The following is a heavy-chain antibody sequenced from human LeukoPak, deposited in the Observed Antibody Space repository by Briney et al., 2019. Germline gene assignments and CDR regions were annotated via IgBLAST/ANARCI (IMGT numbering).Heavy chain of an antibody. CDR2: LSHGGST. CDR1: GGSISSYY. CDR3: ARAVGAVYWYFDP. Sequence: PSETLSLTCTVSGGSISSYYWTWIRQSPGRGLEWIGSLSHGGSTNYNPSLKSRVTISVDTSKNQLSLRLSSVTAADTARYYCARAVGAVYWYFDPWGRGTLVTVSS. V-gene: IGHV4-59*01. D-gene: IGHD1-26*01. J-gene: IGHJ2*01.